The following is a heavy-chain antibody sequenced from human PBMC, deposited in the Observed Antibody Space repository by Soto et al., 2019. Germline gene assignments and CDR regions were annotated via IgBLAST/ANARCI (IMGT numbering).Heavy chain of an antibody. CDR1: GYSFTSYW. CDR3: ARQGAPPYGMDV. Sequence: PGESLKISCKGSGYSFTSYWISWVRQMPGKGLEWMGRIEPSDSYTNYSPSFQGHVTISADKSISTAYLQWSSLKASDTAMYYCARQGAPPYGMDVWGQGTTVTVSS. J-gene: IGHJ6*02. V-gene: IGHV5-10-1*01. CDR2: IEPSDSYT. D-gene: IGHD1-26*01.